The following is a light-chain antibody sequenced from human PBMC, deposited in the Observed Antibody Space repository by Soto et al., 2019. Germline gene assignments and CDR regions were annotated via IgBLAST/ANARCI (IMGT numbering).Light chain of an antibody. Sequence: QSALTQPASVSGSPEQSITISCSGTSTDVGRFDLVSWYQQHPGKAPKLMIYEGSKRASGVSNRFSGSTSGNTASLTISGLQAEDEADYFCCSYVASSTLVFGGGTKLTVL. CDR1: STDVGRFDL. J-gene: IGLJ3*02. CDR3: CSYVASSTLV. CDR2: EGS. V-gene: IGLV2-23*01.